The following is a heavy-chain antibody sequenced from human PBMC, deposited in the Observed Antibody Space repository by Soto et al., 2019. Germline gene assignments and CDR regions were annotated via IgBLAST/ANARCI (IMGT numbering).Heavy chain of an antibody. V-gene: IGHV1-3*01. CDR2: INAGNGNT. CDR1: GYTFTSYA. Sequence: ASVKVSCKASGYTFTSYAMHWVRQAPGQRLEWMGWINAGNGNTKYSQKFQGRVTITRDTSASTAYMELSSLRSEDTAVYYCARDRYDILTAFYYYYGMDVWGQGTTVTVSS. CDR3: ARDRYDILTAFYYYYGMDV. J-gene: IGHJ6*02. D-gene: IGHD3-9*01.